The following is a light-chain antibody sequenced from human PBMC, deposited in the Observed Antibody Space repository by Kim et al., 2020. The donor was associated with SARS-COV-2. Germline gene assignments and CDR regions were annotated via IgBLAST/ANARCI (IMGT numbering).Light chain of an antibody. CDR1: IIGSKS. CDR2: YDS. V-gene: IGLV3-21*04. J-gene: IGLJ1*01. Sequence: SYELTQPPSVSVAPGKTARITCGGNIIGSKSVHWYQQKPGQAPVLVIYYDSDRPSGIPERFSGSNSGNTATLTISRVEAGDEADYYCQVWDSSSDHLYVFGTGTKVTVL. CDR3: QVWDSSSDHLYV.